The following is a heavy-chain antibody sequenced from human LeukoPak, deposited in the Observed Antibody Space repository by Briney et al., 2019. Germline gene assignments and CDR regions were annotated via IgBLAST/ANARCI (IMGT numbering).Heavy chain of an antibody. V-gene: IGHV4-59*01. CDR3: ARAVYFDWMTGGYYFDY. D-gene: IGHD3-9*01. CDR1: GGSISSYY. CDR2: IDYSGST. J-gene: IGHJ4*02. Sequence: SETLSLTCTVSGGSISSYYWSWIRQPPGKGLEWIGYIDYSGSTNYNPSLKSRVTISVDTSKNQFSLNLNSVTAADTAVYYCARAVYFDWMTGGYYFDYWGQGTLVTVSS.